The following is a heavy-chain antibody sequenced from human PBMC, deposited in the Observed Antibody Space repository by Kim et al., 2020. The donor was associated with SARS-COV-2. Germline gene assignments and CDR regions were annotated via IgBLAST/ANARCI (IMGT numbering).Heavy chain of an antibody. D-gene: IGHD6-19*01. J-gene: IGHJ4*02. CDR1: GYTFTSYA. Sequence: ASVKVSCKASGYTFTSYAMHWVRQAPGQRLEWMGWINAGNGNTKYSQKFQGRVTITRDTSASTAYMELSSLRSEDTAVYYCARWPVTIAVAGGHFDYWGQGTLVTVSS. CDR2: INAGNGNT. V-gene: IGHV1-3*01. CDR3: ARWPVTIAVAGGHFDY.